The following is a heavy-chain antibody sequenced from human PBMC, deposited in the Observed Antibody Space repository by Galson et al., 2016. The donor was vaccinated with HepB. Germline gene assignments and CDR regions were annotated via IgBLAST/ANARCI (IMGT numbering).Heavy chain of an antibody. CDR2: IKSETDGGTT. CDR1: RLTSSNAW. Sequence: SLRLSCATSRLTSSNAWMSWVRQAPGKGLEWVGRIKSETDGGTTDYAAPVEGRFTISRDDSRNILYLQMNSLKTEDTGVYFCTTVPTRADVWGQGTTVTASS. V-gene: IGHV3-15*01. CDR3: TTVPTRADV. J-gene: IGHJ6*02.